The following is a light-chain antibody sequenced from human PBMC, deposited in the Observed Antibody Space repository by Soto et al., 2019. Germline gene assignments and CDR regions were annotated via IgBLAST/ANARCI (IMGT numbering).Light chain of an antibody. CDR3: QQYNTFST. J-gene: IGKJ3*01. V-gene: IGKV1-5*03. CDR1: QSINSW. Sequence: DIQMTQSPSTLSASVGDRVTITCRASQSINSWLAWYQQKPGKAPKLLIYKASSLQSGVPSRFSGSGSGTEFTLTISSLQPDDFATYDCQQYNTFSTFGPGTKVDIK. CDR2: KAS.